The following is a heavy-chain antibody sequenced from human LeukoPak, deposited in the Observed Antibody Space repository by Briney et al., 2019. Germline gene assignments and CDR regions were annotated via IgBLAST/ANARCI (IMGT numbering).Heavy chain of an antibody. CDR2: ISSDGDST. J-gene: IGHJ4*02. V-gene: IGHV3-64*01. CDR1: GFTFSTYA. Sequence: GGSLRLSCAASGFTFSTYAMHWVRQAPGRGLEYVSAISSDGDSTYYANSVKGRFTISRDNSKNTLYLQMGSLRAEDMAVYYCARSEQQDFGDYEFDYWGQGTLVTVSS. CDR3: ARSEQQDFGDYEFDY. D-gene: IGHD4-17*01.